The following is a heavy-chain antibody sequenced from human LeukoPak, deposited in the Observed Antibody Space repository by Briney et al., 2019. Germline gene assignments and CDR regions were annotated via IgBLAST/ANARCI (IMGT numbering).Heavy chain of an antibody. J-gene: IGHJ6*04. Sequence: ASVKVSWKASGGTFSSYAISWVRQAPVQGLEWMGGIIPIFGTANYAQKFQGRVTITADKSTSTAYMELSSLRSEDTAVYYCTYGDPYGMDVWGKGTTVTVSS. CDR1: GGTFSSYA. CDR2: IIPIFGTA. CDR3: TYGDPYGMDV. D-gene: IGHD4-17*01. V-gene: IGHV1-69*06.